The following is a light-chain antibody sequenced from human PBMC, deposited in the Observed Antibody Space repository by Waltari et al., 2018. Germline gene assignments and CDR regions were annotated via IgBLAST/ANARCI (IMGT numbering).Light chain of an antibody. CDR1: QSVSSH. CDR2: DAS. Sequence: EIVLTQSPATLSLSPGERATLSCRASQSVSSHLAWYQQKPGQAPRLLIYDASNRATGIPARFSGSGSGTDFTLTISSLEPEDFAVYYCQQRSNWSFTFGPGTKVDIK. CDR3: QQRSNWSFT. J-gene: IGKJ3*01. V-gene: IGKV3-11*01.